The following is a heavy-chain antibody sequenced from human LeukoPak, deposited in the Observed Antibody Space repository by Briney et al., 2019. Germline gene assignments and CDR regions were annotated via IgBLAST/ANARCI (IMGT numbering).Heavy chain of an antibody. J-gene: IGHJ4*02. CDR2: ISAYNGRT. Sequence: ASVKVSCKASGYTLGSYGISWVRQAPGQGLEWMGWISAYNGRTNYAQRLQGRVTMTTDTSTNTAYMELRSLRSDDTAVYYCARVDRVRGVVLFSFDYWAQGTRVTVSS. CDR3: ARVDRVRGVVLFSFDY. CDR1: GYTLGSYG. V-gene: IGHV1-18*01. D-gene: IGHD3-10*01.